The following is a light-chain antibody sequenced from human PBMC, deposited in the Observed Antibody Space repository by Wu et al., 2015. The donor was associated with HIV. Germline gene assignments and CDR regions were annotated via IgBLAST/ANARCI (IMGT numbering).Light chain of an antibody. V-gene: IGKV1-39*01. CDR1: QSISTN. J-gene: IGKJ2*01. CDR2: TTF. Sequence: DIQMTQSPSSLSASVGDRVTITCRASQSISTNLNWYQHKPGKAPKLLVHTTFTLQSGVPSRFSGGRSGTDFTLTITGLQPDDFATYYCQQSYTMPFDFGQGTKLEIK. CDR3: QQSYTMPFD.